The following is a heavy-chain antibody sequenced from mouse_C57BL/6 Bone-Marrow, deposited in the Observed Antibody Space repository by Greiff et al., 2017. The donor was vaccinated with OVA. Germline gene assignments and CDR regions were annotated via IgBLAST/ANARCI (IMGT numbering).Heavy chain of an antibody. CDR1: GYSITSGYY. Sequence: VQLKQSGPGLVKPSQSLSLTCSVTGYSITSGYYWNWIRQFPGNKLEWMGYISYDGSNNYNPSLKNRISITRDTSKNQFFLKLNSVTTEDTATYYCARDHSWFAYWGQGTLVTVSA. V-gene: IGHV3-6*01. CDR2: ISYDGSN. CDR3: ARDHSWFAY. J-gene: IGHJ3*01.